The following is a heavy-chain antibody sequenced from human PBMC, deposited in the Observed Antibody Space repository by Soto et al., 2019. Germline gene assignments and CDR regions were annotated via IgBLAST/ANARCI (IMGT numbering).Heavy chain of an antibody. V-gene: IGHV4-34*01. CDR3: ARGLTREEPWYFGL. CDR2: IAHIGST. CDR1: NGSFSGYY. Sequence: QAQLQQWGAGLLKPSETLSLTCAVSNGSFSGYYGSWIRQPPGKGLEWIGEIAHIGSTNYSPSLKSRVTMSVDTSKNQFSLKLTSVTAADTAVYYCARGLTREEPWYFGLWGRGTVVTVSS. D-gene: IGHD2-2*01. J-gene: IGHJ2*01.